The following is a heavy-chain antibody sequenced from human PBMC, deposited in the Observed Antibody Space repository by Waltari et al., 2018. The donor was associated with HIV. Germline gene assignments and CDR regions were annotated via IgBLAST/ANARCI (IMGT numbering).Heavy chain of an antibody. Sequence: EVQLVESGGGLVQPGGSLRLSCAASGFTFSRYGMSWVRQAPGKGLEWVANIKQDGSEKNYVDSVKGRFTISRDSAKNSLYLQMNSLRAEDTAVYYCARSLRDWYGSFDYWGQGTLVTVSS. CDR2: IKQDGSEK. CDR3: ARSLRDWYGSFDY. V-gene: IGHV3-7*01. J-gene: IGHJ4*02. CDR1: GFTFSRYG. D-gene: IGHD3-9*01.